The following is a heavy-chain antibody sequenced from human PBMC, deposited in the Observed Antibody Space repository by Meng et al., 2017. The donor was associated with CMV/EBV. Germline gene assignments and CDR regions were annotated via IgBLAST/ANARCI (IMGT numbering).Heavy chain of an antibody. CDR3: ARVGFNWYFDL. CDR1: GGSFSGYY. CDR2: INHSGST. D-gene: IGHD3-10*01. V-gene: IGHV4-34*01. Sequence: GSLRLSCAVYGGSFSGYYWSWIRQPPGKGLEWIGEINHSGSTNYNPSLKSRVTISVDTSKNQFSLKLSSVTAADTAVYYCARVGFNWYFDLWGRDTLVTVSS. J-gene: IGHJ2*01.